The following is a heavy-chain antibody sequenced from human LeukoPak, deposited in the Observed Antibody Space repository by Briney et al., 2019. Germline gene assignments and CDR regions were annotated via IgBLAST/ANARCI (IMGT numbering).Heavy chain of an antibody. J-gene: IGHJ5*02. Sequence: GASVKGSCKVSGYTLTELSMHWVRQAPGKGLEWIGGFDPEDVETIYAQKFQGRVTMTEDTSTDTAYMELSSLRSEDTAVYYCATNSYYYDSSGYYSLNPWGQGTLVTVSS. V-gene: IGHV1-24*01. CDR3: ATNSYYYDSSGYYSLNP. CDR1: GYTLTELS. CDR2: FDPEDVET. D-gene: IGHD3-22*01.